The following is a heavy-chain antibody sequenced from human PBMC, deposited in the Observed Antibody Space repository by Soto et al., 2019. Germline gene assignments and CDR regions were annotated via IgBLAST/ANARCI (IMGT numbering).Heavy chain of an antibody. V-gene: IGHV1-18*01. J-gene: IGHJ6*04. CDR3: AMVDNYVTPTPPDV. D-gene: IGHD3-16*01. Sequence: QVQLVQSGDEGRNPGSSVKVSCKASGYIFVNYGIAWVRQAPGQGLEWMGWISPYSGNTNYAIKVQGRLTMPTDTSPRTAYMVQGSLTSDDTAVYYCAMVDNYVTPTPPDVWGKGTTVTVSS. CDR1: GYIFVNYG. CDR2: ISPYSGNT.